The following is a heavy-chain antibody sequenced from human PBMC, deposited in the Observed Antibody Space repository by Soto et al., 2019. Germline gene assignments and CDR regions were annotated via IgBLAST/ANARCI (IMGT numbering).Heavy chain of an antibody. J-gene: IGHJ6*02. CDR1: GFSLSTSGVG. Sequence: SGPTLVKPTQTLTLTCTFSGFSLSTSGVGVGWIRQPPGKALEWLALIYWNDDKRYSPSLKSRLTITKDTSKNQVVLTMTNMDPVDTATYYCAHSLQRDSSGLYGMDVWGQGTTGTVSS. CDR3: AHSLQRDSSGLYGMDV. CDR2: IYWNDDK. D-gene: IGHD6-19*01. V-gene: IGHV2-5*01.